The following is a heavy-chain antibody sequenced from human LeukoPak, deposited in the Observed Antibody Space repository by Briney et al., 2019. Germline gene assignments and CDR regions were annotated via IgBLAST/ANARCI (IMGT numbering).Heavy chain of an antibody. CDR3: ARDRGTELTGYYS. CDR2: ISSSSSYI. CDR1: GFTFSSYS. V-gene: IGHV3-21*01. J-gene: IGHJ4*02. D-gene: IGHD3-9*01. Sequence: PGGSLRLSCAASGFTFSSYSMNWVRQAPGKGLEWVSSISSSSSYIYYADSVKGRFTISRDNAKNSLYLQMNSLRAEDTAVYYCARDRGTELTGYYSWGQGTLVTVSS.